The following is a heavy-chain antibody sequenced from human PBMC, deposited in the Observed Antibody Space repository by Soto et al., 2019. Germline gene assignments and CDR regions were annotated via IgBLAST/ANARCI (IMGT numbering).Heavy chain of an antibody. CDR1: GYTFTSYD. V-gene: IGHV1-46*01. Sequence: GASVKVSCKASGYTFTSYDINWVRQAPGQGLEWMGIINPSGGSTSYAQKFQGRVTITADESTSTAYMELSSLRSEDTAVYYCARDHSGYSSSWYPPDYWGQGTLVTVPS. J-gene: IGHJ4*02. CDR2: INPSGGST. D-gene: IGHD6-13*01. CDR3: ARDHSGYSSSWYPPDY.